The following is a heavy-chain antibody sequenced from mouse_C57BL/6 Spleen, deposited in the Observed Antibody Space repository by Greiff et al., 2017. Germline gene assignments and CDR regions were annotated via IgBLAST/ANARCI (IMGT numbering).Heavy chain of an antibody. V-gene: IGHV1-22*01. CDR1: GYTFTDYN. CDR3: ANWDWFAY. J-gene: IGHJ3*01. D-gene: IGHD4-1*01. CDR2: INPNNGGY. Sequence: VQLQQSGPELVKPGASVKMSCKASGYTFTDYNMHWVKQSHGKSLEWIGYINPNNGGYSYNQKFKGKGTLTVNKSSSTADMELRSLTSEDSAVYYCANWDWFAYWGQETLVTVSA.